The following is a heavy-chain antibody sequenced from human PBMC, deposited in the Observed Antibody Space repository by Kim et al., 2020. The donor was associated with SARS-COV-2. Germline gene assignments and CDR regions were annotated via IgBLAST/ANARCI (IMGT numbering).Heavy chain of an antibody. Sequence: TYYADSVKGRFTISRDNSKNTLYLQMNSLRAEDTAVYYCTCFLFGVVDYWGQGTLVTVSS. CDR2: T. V-gene: IGHV3-66*01. CDR3: TCFLFGVVDY. J-gene: IGHJ4*02. D-gene: IGHD3-3*01.